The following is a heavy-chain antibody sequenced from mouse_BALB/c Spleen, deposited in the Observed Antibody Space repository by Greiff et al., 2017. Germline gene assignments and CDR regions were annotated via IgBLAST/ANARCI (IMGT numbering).Heavy chain of an antibody. V-gene: IGHV5-6-5*01. Sequence: EVMLVESGGDLVKPGGSLKLSCAASGFTFSSYGMSWVRQTPDKRLEWVATISSGGSTYYPDSVKGRFTISRDNARNILYLQMSSLRSEDTAMYYCARGPDYGSSDYWGQGTTLTVSS. CDR3: ARGPDYGSSDY. D-gene: IGHD1-1*01. CDR1: GFTFSSYG. J-gene: IGHJ2*01. CDR2: ISSGGST.